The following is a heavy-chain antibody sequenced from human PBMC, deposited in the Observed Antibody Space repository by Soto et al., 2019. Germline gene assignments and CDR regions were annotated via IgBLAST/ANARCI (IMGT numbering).Heavy chain of an antibody. CDR2: ITGWDAGT. D-gene: IGHD3-22*01. Sequence: EVQLLESGGGLVHPGESLRLSCAASGFTFSNYAMSWVRPAPGKGLEWVSTITGWDAGTSYADSVKGRFTISRDNSKNTLYLQMNTLRAEDTAVYYCAKDAPGSGWLSDYWGQGARVTVSS. CDR3: AKDAPGSGWLSDY. V-gene: IGHV3-23*01. J-gene: IGHJ4*02. CDR1: GFTFSNYA.